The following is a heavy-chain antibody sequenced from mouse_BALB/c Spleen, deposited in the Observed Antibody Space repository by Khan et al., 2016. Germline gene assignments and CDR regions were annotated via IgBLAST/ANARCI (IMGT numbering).Heavy chain of an antibody. J-gene: IGHJ2*01. V-gene: IGHV14-3*02. CDR3: ARMYYGDY. Sequence: VQLKQSGAELVKPGASVKLSCTASGFSIQDTYIHWVRQRPEQGLDWIGRIDPPNDNTKYDPKFQGKATITADTSSNTAYLQLSSLTYEDTAVYYCARMYYGDYCGQGTTLTVSS. D-gene: IGHD1-1*01. CDR1: GFSIQDTY. CDR2: IDPPNDNT.